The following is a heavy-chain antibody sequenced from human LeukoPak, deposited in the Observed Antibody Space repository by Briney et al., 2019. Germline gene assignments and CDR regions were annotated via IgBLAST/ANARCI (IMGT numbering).Heavy chain of an antibody. Sequence: PSETLSLTCTVSGASISSYYWSWIRQPAGKGLEWIGRIDGSGNTNYNPSLKSRISVSVDTSKNQVSLKLSYVTAADTAVYYCARDGGSSWFDYWGQGTLVTVSS. CDR2: IDGSGNT. J-gene: IGHJ4*02. CDR1: GASISSYY. V-gene: IGHV4-4*07. D-gene: IGHD3-16*01. CDR3: ARDGGSSWFDY.